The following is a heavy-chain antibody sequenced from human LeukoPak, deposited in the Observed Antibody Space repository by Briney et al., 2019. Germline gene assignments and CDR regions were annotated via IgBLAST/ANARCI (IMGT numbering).Heavy chain of an antibody. D-gene: IGHD6-13*01. J-gene: IGHJ4*02. Sequence: GGSLRLSCAASGFTFNSAWMNWVRQAPGKGLEWVGRIKSKTDGGATDYAAPVKGRFTISRDNSKNTLYLQMNNLKTEDTAVYFCTTDSSSWPFDYWGQGTLVSVSS. CDR3: TTDSSSWPFDY. V-gene: IGHV3-15*01. CDR1: GFTFNSAW. CDR2: IKSKTDGGAT.